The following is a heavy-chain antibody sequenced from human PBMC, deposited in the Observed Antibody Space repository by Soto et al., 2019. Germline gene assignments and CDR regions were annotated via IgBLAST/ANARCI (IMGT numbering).Heavy chain of an antibody. Sequence: QVQLVESGGGVVQPGRSLRLSCAASGFTFSNYGMHWVRQAPGKGLEWVALIWYDGSNKYYADSVKGRFTISRDNSKNTLYLQMNSLRAEDTAFYYCARDGAIGEGRNDSPVSFDYWGQGTLVTVSS. CDR1: GFTFSNYG. D-gene: IGHD1-1*01. V-gene: IGHV3-33*01. CDR2: IWYDGSNK. CDR3: ARDGAIGEGRNDSPVSFDY. J-gene: IGHJ4*02.